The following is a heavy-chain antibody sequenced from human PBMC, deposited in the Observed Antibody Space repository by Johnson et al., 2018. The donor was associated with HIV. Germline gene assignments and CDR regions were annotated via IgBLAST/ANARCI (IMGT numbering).Heavy chain of an antibody. CDR2: ISWNSGSI. CDR3: AKDMTPSQLAAFDI. CDR1: GLSFDDYA. J-gene: IGHJ3*02. Sequence: VQLVESGGGLVQPGRSLRLSCAVSGLSFDDYAMHWVRQTPGKGLEWVSGISWNSGSIGYADSVKGRFTISRDNAKNSLYLQMNSLRAEDTALYYCAKDMTPSQLAAFDIWGQGTMVTVSS. D-gene: IGHD6-13*01. V-gene: IGHV3-9*01.